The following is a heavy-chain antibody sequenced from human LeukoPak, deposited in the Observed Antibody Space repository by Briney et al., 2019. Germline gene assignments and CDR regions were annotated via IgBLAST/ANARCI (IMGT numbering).Heavy chain of an antibody. Sequence: GGSLRLSCVASGFTFRSYGMHWVRQAPGKGLEWMAFIRNDGSNKYYADSVKGRFTISRENSKNTLYLQMNSLRTEDTAVYYCTRVRYIRGPDHFYMDVWGKGTTVTISS. CDR3: TRVRYIRGPDHFYMDV. CDR1: GFTFRSYG. CDR2: IRNDGSNK. D-gene: IGHD1-1*01. J-gene: IGHJ6*03. V-gene: IGHV3-30*02.